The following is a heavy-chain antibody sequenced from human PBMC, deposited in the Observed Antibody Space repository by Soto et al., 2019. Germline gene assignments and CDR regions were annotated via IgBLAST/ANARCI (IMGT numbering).Heavy chain of an antibody. Sequence: QVQLVQSGAEVKKPESSVKVSCKAPGGTFSTYAISWVRQAPGQGLEWMGGIIPMFSSENYAQRFQDRVTXTXYESTNTVYMELTSLRSEDTAVYFCASGIQLWLRRINNGYSGWGQGTLVTVSS. CDR1: GGTFSTYA. J-gene: IGHJ4*02. CDR3: ASGIQLWLRRINNGYSG. D-gene: IGHD5-18*01. CDR2: IIPMFSSE. V-gene: IGHV1-69*05.